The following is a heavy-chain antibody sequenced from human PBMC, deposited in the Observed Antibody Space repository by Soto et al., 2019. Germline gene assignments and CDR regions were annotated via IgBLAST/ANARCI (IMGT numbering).Heavy chain of an antibody. CDR3: ARGGPTGGDFDY. D-gene: IGHD3-10*01. CDR2: IIPIFGTA. J-gene: IGHJ4*02. V-gene: IGHV1-69*13. Sequence: SVKVSCKASGGTFSSYAISWVRQAPGQGLEWMGGIIPIFGTANYAQKFQGRVTITADESTSTAYMELSSLRSEDTAVYYCARGGPTGGDFDYWRQGTLVTVSS. CDR1: GGTFSSYA.